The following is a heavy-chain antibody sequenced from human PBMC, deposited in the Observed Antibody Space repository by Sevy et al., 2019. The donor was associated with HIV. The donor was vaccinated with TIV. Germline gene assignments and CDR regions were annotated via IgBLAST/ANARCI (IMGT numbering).Heavy chain of an antibody. D-gene: IGHD4-17*01. CDR3: AKDNMGRRARGDLDY. CDR1: GFTFDDYA. CDR2: ISWNSGSI. J-gene: IGHJ4*02. V-gene: IGHV3-9*01. Sequence: GGSLRLSCAASGFTFDDYAMHWVRQAPGKGLEWVSGISWNSGSIGYADSVKGRFTISRDNAKNSLYLQMNSLRAEDTALYYCAKDNMGRRARGDLDYWGQGTLVTVSS.